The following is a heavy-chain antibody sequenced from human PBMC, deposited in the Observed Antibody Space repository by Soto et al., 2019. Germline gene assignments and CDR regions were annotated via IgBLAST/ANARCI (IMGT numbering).Heavy chain of an antibody. V-gene: IGHV3-53*02. CDR1: GFTVSSNY. Sequence: EVQLVETGGGLIQPGGSLRLSCAASGFTVSSNYMSWVRQAPGKGLEWVSVIYSGGSTYYADSVKGRFTISRDNSKNTLYLKMNSRSAEDTAVYYWAREERWGEYGGSNKKSYSYWVRDVWGKGTTVPVPS. CDR2: IYSGGST. D-gene: IGHD3-16*01. CDR3: AREERWGEYGGSNKKSYSYWVRDV. J-gene: IGHJ6*04.